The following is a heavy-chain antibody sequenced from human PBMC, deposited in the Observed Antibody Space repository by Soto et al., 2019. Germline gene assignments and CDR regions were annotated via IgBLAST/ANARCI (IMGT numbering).Heavy chain of an antibody. CDR3: APIVVGVTVDL. CDR1: DVSFWSEYYF. J-gene: IGHJ5*02. D-gene: IGHD1-26*01. Sequence: XGTLSLPCTVSDVSFWSEYYFWMWIRQPPGKGLEWVAYICRTGYTNYNPSLKSRVTISIDTSRNQFSLTVTSVTAADPAVYFCAPIVVGVTVDLWGQGSLVTVSS. CDR2: ICRTGYT. V-gene: IGHV4-61*01.